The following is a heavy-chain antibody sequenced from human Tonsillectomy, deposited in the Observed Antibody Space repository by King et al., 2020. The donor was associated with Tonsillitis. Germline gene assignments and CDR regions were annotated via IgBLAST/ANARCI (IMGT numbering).Heavy chain of an antibody. D-gene: IGHD1-26*01. CDR3: TTALSGATSYYYYGMDV. Sequence: VQLVESGGGLVKPGGSLRLSCAASGFTFSNAWMSWVRQAPGKGLEWVGRIKSKTDGGTTDYAAPVKGRFTISRDDSKNTLYLQMNSLKTEDTAVYYCTTALSGATSYYYYGMDVWGQGTTVTVSS. CDR1: GFTFSNAW. V-gene: IGHV3-15*01. J-gene: IGHJ6*02. CDR2: IKSKTDGGTT.